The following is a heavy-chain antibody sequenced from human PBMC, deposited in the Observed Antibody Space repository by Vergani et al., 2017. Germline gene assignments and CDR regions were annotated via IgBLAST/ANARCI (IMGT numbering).Heavy chain of an antibody. CDR1: GGSISSGGYY. CDR3: ARGRYSSSWYDYYYYGMDV. V-gene: IGHV4-31*03. D-gene: IGHD6-13*01. J-gene: IGHJ6*02. Sequence: QVQLQESGPGLVKPSQTLSLTCTVSGGSISSGGYYWSWIRQHPGKGLEWIGYIYYSGTTYYNPSLTSRVTISVETSKNQFSLKLSSVTAADTAVYYCARGRYSSSWYDYYYYGMDVWGQGTTVTVSS. CDR2: IYYSGTT.